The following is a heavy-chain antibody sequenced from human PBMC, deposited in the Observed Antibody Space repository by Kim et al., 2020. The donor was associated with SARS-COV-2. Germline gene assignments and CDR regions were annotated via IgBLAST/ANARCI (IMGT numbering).Heavy chain of an antibody. V-gene: IGHV4-4*07. Sequence: SETLSLTCSVSGGSMNSYYWTWVRQPAGKGLEWIGHIYSGGSSDYSPSLTSRVTMTVDTSKKEISLNLRSATAAAAAADYCARASLVTEPRAIYRYYY. CDR1: GGSMNSYY. CDR2: IYSGGSS. J-gene: IGHJ6*03. D-gene: IGHD3-16*02. CDR3: ARASLVTEPRAIYRYYY.